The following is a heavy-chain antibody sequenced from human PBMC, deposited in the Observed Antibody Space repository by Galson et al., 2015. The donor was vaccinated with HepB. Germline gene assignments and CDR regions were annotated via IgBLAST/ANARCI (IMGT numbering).Heavy chain of an antibody. Sequence: SLRLSCAASGFTFSNFWMTWVRQAPGKGLEWVANIKQDGYEKFYADSVKGRFTISRDNTKSSMFLEMNSLRGEDTAVYYCAREAVLFSGGRHVNDASDIWGQGTMVTVSS. V-gene: IGHV3-7*03. CDR1: GFTFSNFW. CDR2: IKQDGYEK. D-gene: IGHD4-23*01. J-gene: IGHJ3*02. CDR3: AREAVLFSGGRHVNDASDI.